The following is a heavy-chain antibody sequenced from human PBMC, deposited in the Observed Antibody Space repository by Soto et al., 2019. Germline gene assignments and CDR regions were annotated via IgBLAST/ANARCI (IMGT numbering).Heavy chain of an antibody. CDR2: ISGSGGST. V-gene: IGHV3-23*01. J-gene: IGHJ4*02. CDR1: GFTFSSYA. Sequence: GGSLRLSCAASGFTFSSYAMSWVRQAPGKGLEWVSAISGSGGSTYYADSVKGRLTISRDNSKNTLYLQMNSLRAEDTAVYYCAKAPDNWNPRPYFDYWGQGTLVTVSS. D-gene: IGHD1-20*01. CDR3: AKAPDNWNPRPYFDY.